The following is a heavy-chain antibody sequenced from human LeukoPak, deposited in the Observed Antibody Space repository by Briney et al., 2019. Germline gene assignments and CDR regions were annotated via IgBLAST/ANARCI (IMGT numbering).Heavy chain of an antibody. CDR2: ISAYNGNT. V-gene: IGHV1-18*01. D-gene: IGHD6-19*01. CDR3: ARDLGSGWFNGWFDP. J-gene: IGHJ5*02. Sequence: ASVKVSCKAPGYTFTSYGISWVRQAPGQGLEWMGWISAYNGNTNYAQKLQGRVTMTTDTSTSTAYMELRSLRSDDTAVYYCARDLGSGWFNGWFDPWGQGTLVTVSS. CDR1: GYTFTSYG.